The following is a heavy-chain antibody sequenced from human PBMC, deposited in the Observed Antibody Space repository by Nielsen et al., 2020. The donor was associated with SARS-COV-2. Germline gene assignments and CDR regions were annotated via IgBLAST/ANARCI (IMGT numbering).Heavy chain of an antibody. J-gene: IGHJ5*02. CDR3: ARGGIAAAGTQFDP. CDR2: INGNGGST. CDR1: GFTFVDYG. Sequence: GESLKIPCEASGFTFVDYGMSWVRQAPGKGRDWVSGINGNGGSTGYADSVKGRFTISRDNAKNSLYLQMNSLRAEDTALYHCARGGIAAAGTQFDPWGQGTLVTVSS. D-gene: IGHD6-13*01. V-gene: IGHV3-20*01.